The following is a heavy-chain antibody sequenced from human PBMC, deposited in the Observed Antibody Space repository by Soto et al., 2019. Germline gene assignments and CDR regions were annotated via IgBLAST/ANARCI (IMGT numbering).Heavy chain of an antibody. CDR3: ARGVPNCSSSCCYFVF. V-gene: IGHV3-74*01. CDR2: ISGDGRTT. Sequence: GGSLRLSCAASGFTFSSHWMNWVRQAPGKGLVWVSRISGDGRTTSHADSVKGRFTISRDNPMNTLYLQMNSLRAEDTAVYYCARGVPNCSSSCCYFVFWGQGILVTVSS. D-gene: IGHD2-2*01. CDR1: GFTFSSHW. J-gene: IGHJ4*02.